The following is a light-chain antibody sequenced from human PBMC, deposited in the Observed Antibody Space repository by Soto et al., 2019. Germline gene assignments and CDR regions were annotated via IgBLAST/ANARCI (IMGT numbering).Light chain of an antibody. CDR2: DVS. J-gene: IGLJ1*01. Sequence: QSALTQPASVSGSSGQSITISCTGTSSDVGGYNYVSWYQQHPGKAPKLMIYDVSNRPSGVSNRFSGSKSGNTASLTISGLQAEDEADYYCSSYTSSSFGVFGTGTKLTVL. V-gene: IGLV2-14*01. CDR1: SSDVGGYNY. CDR3: SSYTSSSFGV.